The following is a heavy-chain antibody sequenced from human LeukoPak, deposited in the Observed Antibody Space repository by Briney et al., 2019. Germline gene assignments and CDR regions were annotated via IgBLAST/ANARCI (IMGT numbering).Heavy chain of an antibody. V-gene: IGHV3-9*01. CDR3: SKAGIASHPGYFQD. D-gene: IGHD6-6*01. CDR2: LTWNSDSV. Sequence: GGSLRLSCAASGFTFSSYAMHWVRQAPGKGLEWVAGLTWNSDSVGYGDSVKGRFTISRDNAKNSLYLQMNNLRAEDTALYYCSKAGIASHPGYFQDWGQGTLVTVSP. CDR1: GFTFSSYA. J-gene: IGHJ1*01.